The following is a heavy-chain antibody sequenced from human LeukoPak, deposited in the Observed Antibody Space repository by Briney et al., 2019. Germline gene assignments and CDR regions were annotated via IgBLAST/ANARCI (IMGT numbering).Heavy chain of an antibody. J-gene: IGHJ5*02. Sequence: ASVKVSCKASGYTFSAYYIHWVRQAPGQGLEWMGWINPNSGGTNYAQKSQGRVTMTRDMSTSTDYMELSSLRSEDTAIYYCARDNSVGDNAWWFDPWGQGTLVTVSS. CDR1: GYTFSAYY. CDR3: ARDNSVGDNAWWFDP. V-gene: IGHV1-2*02. CDR2: INPNSGGT. D-gene: IGHD1-26*01.